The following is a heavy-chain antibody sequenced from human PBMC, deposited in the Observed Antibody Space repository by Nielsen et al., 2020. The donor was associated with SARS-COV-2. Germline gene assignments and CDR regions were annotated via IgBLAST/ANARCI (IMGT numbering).Heavy chain of an antibody. V-gene: IGHV3-21*01. CDR2: ISGDSNYI. CDR3: TRGFYSQSDC. Sequence: GGSLRLSCAASGFTFSRHAMNWVRQAPGKGLEWVASISGDSNYIFYSELVKGRFTMSRDNGKNSLYLQMNTLRSEDTALYYCTRGFYSQSDCWGQGTLVTVSS. J-gene: IGHJ4*02. D-gene: IGHD2-15*01. CDR1: GFTFSRHA.